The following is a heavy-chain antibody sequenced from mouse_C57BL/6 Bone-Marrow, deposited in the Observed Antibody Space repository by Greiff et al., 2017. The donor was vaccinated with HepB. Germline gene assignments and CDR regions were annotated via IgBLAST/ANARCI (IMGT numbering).Heavy chain of an antibody. V-gene: IGHV1-61*01. CDR2: IYPSDSAT. CDR3: ARGRYYGSSYRFDY. D-gene: IGHD1-1*01. J-gene: IGHJ2*01. Sequence: QVQLQQPGAELVRPGSSVKLSCKASGYTFTSYWMDWVKQRPGQGLEWIGNIYPSDSATHYNQKFKGKATLTVDKSSSTAYMQLSSLTSEDYAVYYCARGRYYGSSYRFDYWGQGTTLTVSS. CDR1: GYTFTSYW.